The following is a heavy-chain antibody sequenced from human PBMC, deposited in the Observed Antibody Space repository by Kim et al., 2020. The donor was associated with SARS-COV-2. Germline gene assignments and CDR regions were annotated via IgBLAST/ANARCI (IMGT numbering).Heavy chain of an antibody. Sequence: SETLSLTCAVYGGSFSGYYWSWIRQPPGKGLEWIGEINHSGRTNYNPSLKSRVTISVDTSKNQFSLKLTSVTAADTAVYYCARRLSKTSGWGSHYCDLWGQGTMGPVSS. D-gene: IGHD3-10*01. V-gene: IGHV4-34*01. J-gene: IGHJ4*02. CDR3: ARRLSKTSGWGSHYCDL. CDR1: GGSFSGYY. CDR2: INHSGRT.